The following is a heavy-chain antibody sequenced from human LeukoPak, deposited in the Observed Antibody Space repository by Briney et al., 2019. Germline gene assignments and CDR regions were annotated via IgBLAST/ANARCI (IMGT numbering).Heavy chain of an antibody. CDR2: IYSGGNT. Sequence: GGSLRLSCTASGFTVSSNYLSWVRQAPGKGLEWVSVIYSGGNTYYADSVNGRFTISRDTSKNTLYLQMNSLRAEDTAVYYRAKHRSGIAASGSNYWGQGTLVSVSS. D-gene: IGHD6-13*01. CDR1: GFTVSSNY. J-gene: IGHJ4*02. CDR3: AKHRSGIAASGSNY. V-gene: IGHV3-66*04.